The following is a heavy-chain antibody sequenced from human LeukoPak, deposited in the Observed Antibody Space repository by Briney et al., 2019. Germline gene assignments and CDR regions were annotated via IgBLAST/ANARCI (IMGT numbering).Heavy chain of an antibody. CDR2: ISGRGGST. J-gene: IGHJ4*02. CDR1: GFTLSIYW. D-gene: IGHD5-24*01. V-gene: IGHV3-23*01. CDR3: AESRRLDLLDY. Sequence: GGSLRLSCAASGFTLSIYWMTWVRQAPGKGLEWVSAISGRGGSTYYADSVKGRFTISRDNSKNTLYLQLNSLRAEDTAVYYCAESRRLDLLDYWGQGTLVTVSS.